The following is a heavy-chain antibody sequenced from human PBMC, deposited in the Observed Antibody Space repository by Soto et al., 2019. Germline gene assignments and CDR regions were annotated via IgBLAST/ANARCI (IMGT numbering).Heavy chain of an antibody. D-gene: IGHD1-26*01. Sequence: GESLKISCKGSGYSFTDYWIGWVRQMPGKGLEWMGIIYPGDSDTRYSPSFQGQVTISADKSISTAYLQWSSLKASDTAMYYCARGGIVGSTRNYFDYWGQGTPVTVSS. CDR2: IYPGDSDT. V-gene: IGHV5-51*01. CDR1: GYSFTDYW. CDR3: ARGGIVGSTRNYFDY. J-gene: IGHJ4*02.